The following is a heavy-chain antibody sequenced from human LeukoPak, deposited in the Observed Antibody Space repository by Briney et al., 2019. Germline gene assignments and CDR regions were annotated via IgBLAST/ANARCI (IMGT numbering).Heavy chain of an antibody. V-gene: IGHV4-34*01. CDR1: GGSFSGYY. Sequence: PSETLSLTCAVHGGSFSGYYWSWIRQPPGKGLEWIGEINHSGSTNYNPSLKSRVTISVDTSKNQFSLKLSSVTAADTAVYYCARANCSGGSCYSGLFDYWGQGTLVTVSS. D-gene: IGHD2-15*01. CDR3: ARANCSGGSCYSGLFDY. CDR2: INHSGST. J-gene: IGHJ4*02.